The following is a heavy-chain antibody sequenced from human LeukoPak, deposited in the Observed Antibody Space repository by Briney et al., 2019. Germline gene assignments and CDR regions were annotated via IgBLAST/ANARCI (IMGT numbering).Heavy chain of an antibody. CDR2: IDHSGTT. D-gene: IGHD6-13*01. CDR1: GGSFSGYY. J-gene: IGHJ3*02. CDR3: ARSRSSSWWFAFDI. Sequence: SETLSLTCVVYGGSFSGYYWTWIRQPPGKGLEWIGEIDHSGTTNYNPPLESRVTISVDTSKNQFSLRLSSVTAADTALYFCARSRSSSWWFAFDIWGQGTMVTVSS. V-gene: IGHV4-34*01.